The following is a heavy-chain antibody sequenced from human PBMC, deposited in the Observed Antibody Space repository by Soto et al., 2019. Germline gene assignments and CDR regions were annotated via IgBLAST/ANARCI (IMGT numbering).Heavy chain of an antibody. J-gene: IGHJ6*02. CDR3: AREELLPASGQYYYYGLDV. V-gene: IGHV4-31*03. Sequence: SETLSLTCTVSGGPISSGNYFWTWIRQHPGKGLEWIGYIFYSGFTSYNPPLKSRLNISVDKSKNQFSLKLSSVTAADTAVYYCAREELLPASGQYYYYGLDVWGQGTTVTVSS. D-gene: IGHD2-2*01. CDR1: GGPISSGNYF. CDR2: IFYSGFT.